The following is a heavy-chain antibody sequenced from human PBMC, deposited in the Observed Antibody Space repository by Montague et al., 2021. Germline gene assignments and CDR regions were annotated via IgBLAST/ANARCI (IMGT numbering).Heavy chain of an antibody. CDR1: SGSIFHAH. J-gene: IGHJ5*02. CDR2: MSYGGAT. CDR3: EKQDYFVSGTSYKGFDH. Sequence: SETLSLTCTVSSGSIFHAHWSWVRQPPGKGLEWLGAMSYGGATSNNPSLKSRVTISIDTSTNQFSLKLCFVTAADTAVYYCEKQDYFVSGTSYKGFDHWGQGILVTVSS. D-gene: IGHD3-10*01. V-gene: IGHV4-59*08.